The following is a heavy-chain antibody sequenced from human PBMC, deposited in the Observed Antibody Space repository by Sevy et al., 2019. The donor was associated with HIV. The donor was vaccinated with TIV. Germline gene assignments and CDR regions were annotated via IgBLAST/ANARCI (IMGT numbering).Heavy chain of an antibody. D-gene: IGHD2-15*01. CDR3: ARGISVVPLTGVWFGP. V-gene: IGHV1-18*01. CDR1: GYTFTDYG. Sequence: ASVKVSCKASGYTFTDYGITWVRQAPGQGLEWMGWIGTYNGHTNDPQKFQARVTMTTDTSTSTAYVEMTSLGSDDTAVYYCARGISVVPLTGVWFGPWGQGTLVTV. CDR2: IGTYNGHT. J-gene: IGHJ5*02.